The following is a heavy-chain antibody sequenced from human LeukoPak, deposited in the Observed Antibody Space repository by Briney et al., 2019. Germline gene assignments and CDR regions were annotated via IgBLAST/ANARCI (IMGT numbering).Heavy chain of an antibody. D-gene: IGHD3-3*01. CDR3: ARDRDYDFWSGLVFDY. CDR1: GYTFTSYY. V-gene: IGHV1-46*01. Sequence: APVKVSCKASGYTFTSYYMHWVRQAPGQGLEWMGIINPSGGSTSYAQKFQGRVTITADESTSTAYMELSSLRSEDTAVYYCARDRDYDFWSGLVFDYWGQGTLVTVSS. CDR2: INPSGGST. J-gene: IGHJ4*02.